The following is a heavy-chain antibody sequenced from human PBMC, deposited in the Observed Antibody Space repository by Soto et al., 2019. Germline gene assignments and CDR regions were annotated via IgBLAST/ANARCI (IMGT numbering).Heavy chain of an antibody. D-gene: IGHD3-3*01. J-gene: IGHJ6*03. CDR3: AKDRVLRFLEWSGAVYYSYYYMVV. Sequence: SLRLSCAASGFTFDDYAMHWVRQAPGKGLEWVSGISWNSGSIGYADSVKGRFTISRDNAKNSLYLQMNSLRAEDTALYYCAKDRVLRFLEWSGAVYYSYYYMVVWGKVTTVT. CDR1: GFTFDDYA. CDR2: ISWNSGSI. V-gene: IGHV3-9*01.